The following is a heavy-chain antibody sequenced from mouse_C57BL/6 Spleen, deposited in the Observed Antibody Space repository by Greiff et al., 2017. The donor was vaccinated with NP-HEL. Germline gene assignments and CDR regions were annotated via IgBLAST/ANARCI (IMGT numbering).Heavy chain of an antibody. D-gene: IGHD2-4*01. CDR3: ARGIYYDYHYAMDY. CDR2: IYPGDGDT. Sequence: VQLVESGAELVKPGASVKISCKASGYAFSSYWMNWVKQRPGKGLEWIGQIYPGDGDTNYNGKFKGKATLTADKSSSTAYMQLSSLTSEDSAVYFCARGIYYDYHYAMDYWGQGTSVTVSS. CDR1: GYAFSSYW. J-gene: IGHJ4*01. V-gene: IGHV1-80*01.